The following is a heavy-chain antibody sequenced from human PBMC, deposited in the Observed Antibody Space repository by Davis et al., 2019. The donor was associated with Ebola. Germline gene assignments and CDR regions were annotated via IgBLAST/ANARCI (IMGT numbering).Heavy chain of an antibody. Sequence: KVSCKASGGTFSSYAISWVRQAPGQGLEWMGRIIPILGIANYAQKFQGRVTITADKSTSTAYMELSSLRSEDTAVYYCARGVSSWPYYYGMDVWGQGTTVTVSS. CDR1: GGTFSSYA. CDR2: IIPILGIA. CDR3: ARGVSSWPYYYGMDV. V-gene: IGHV1-69*04. D-gene: IGHD6-13*01. J-gene: IGHJ6*02.